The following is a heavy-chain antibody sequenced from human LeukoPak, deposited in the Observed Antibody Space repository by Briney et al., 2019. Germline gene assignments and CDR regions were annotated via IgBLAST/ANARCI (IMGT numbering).Heavy chain of an antibody. V-gene: IGHV4-39*07. CDR1: GGSISSSSYY. CDR2: IYHSGST. CDR3: SAAYCGGDCYPEYYFDY. D-gene: IGHD2-21*01. Sequence: SETLSLTCTVSGGSISSSSYYWGWIRQPPGKGLEWIGYIYHSGSTYYNPSLKSRVTISVDRSKNQFSLKLSSVTAADTAVYYCSAAYCGGDCYPEYYFDYWGQGTLVTVSS. J-gene: IGHJ4*02.